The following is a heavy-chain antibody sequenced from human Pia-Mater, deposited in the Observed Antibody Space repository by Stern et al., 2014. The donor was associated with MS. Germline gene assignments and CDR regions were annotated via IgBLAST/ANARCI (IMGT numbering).Heavy chain of an antibody. D-gene: IGHD4-17*01. CDR1: GYTFTGYF. Sequence: VQLVESGAEVKKPGASVKVSCKASGYTFTGYFMHWVRQAPGQGLECMGWINPNSGGTNYALQFQGWVTMTRDTSISTAYMELRRLKSDDTAIYYCARGGPYGDYGLWFDPWGQGTLVTVSS. CDR3: ARGGPYGDYGLWFDP. V-gene: IGHV1-2*04. J-gene: IGHJ5*02. CDR2: INPNSGGT.